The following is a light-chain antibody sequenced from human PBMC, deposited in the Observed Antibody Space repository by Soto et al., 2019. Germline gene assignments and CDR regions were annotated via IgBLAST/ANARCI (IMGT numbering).Light chain of an antibody. V-gene: IGKV3-15*01. CDR3: HQYNNWPPIT. CDR2: GAY. Sequence: EIVMTQSPATLSVSPGERATLSCRASQSVSSNLAWYQQKPGQAPRLLIYGAYTRATGIPARFSGSGSGIEVTLTISSLQSEDFAVYYCHQYNNWPPITFGQGTRLEIK. J-gene: IGKJ5*01. CDR1: QSVSSN.